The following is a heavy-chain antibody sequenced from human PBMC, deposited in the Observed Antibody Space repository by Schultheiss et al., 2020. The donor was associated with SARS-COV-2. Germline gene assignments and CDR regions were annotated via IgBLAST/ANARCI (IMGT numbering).Heavy chain of an antibody. V-gene: IGHV4-34*01. J-gene: IGHJ6*02. D-gene: IGHD3-22*01. CDR2: INHSGST. Sequence: SETLSLTCAVYGGSFSGYYWSWIRQPPGKGLEWIGEINHSGSTNYNPSLKSRVTISVDTSKNQFSLKLSSVTAADTAVYYCARPQYYYDSSARGYYGMDVWGQGTTVTVSS. CDR1: GGSFSGYY. CDR3: ARPQYYYDSSARGYYGMDV.